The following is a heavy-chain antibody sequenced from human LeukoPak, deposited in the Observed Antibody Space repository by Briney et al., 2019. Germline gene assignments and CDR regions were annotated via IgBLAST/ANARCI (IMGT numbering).Heavy chain of an antibody. V-gene: IGHV1-69*01. D-gene: IGHD7-27*01. J-gene: IGHJ6*02. Sequence: SVKVSRKASGGTFSSYAISWVRQAPGQGLEWMGGIIPIFGTANYAQKFQGRVTTTADESTSTAYMELSSLRSEDTAVYYCARATGDRSLLNYYYGMDVWGQGTTVTVSS. CDR1: GGTFSSYA. CDR3: ARATGDRSLLNYYYGMDV. CDR2: IIPIFGTA.